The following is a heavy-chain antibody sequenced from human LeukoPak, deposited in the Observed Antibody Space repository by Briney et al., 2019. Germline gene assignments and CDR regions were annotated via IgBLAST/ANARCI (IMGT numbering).Heavy chain of an antibody. CDR3: AKDLYTTIQGFDS. J-gene: IGHJ4*02. CDR1: GFTFSNYA. V-gene: IGHV3-48*01. Sequence: QPGGSLRLSCAASGFTFSNYAMNRVRQAPGKGLEWVSYVSRDGATRSYADSATGRFTISRDNDKNSVYLQMNSLRAEDTAVYYCAKDLYTTIQGFDSWGQGTLVTVSS. D-gene: IGHD3-3*01. CDR2: VSRDGATR.